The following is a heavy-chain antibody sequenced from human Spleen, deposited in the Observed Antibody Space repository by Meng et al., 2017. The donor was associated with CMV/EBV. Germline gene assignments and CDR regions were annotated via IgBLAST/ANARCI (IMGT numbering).Heavy chain of an antibody. CDR2: IKEDGNEK. J-gene: IGHJ5*02. V-gene: IGHV3-7*01. CDR1: GITFSKSW. Sequence: GGSLRLSCVASGITFSKSWMTWVRQTPGKGLEWVANIKEDGNEKNYVDSVKGRFTISRDNAKNSLYLQMNSLRVEDTAVYYCARGRFDPWGQGTLVTVSS. CDR3: ARGRFDP.